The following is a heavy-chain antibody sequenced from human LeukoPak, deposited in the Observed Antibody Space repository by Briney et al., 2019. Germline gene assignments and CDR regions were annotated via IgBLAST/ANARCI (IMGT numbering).Heavy chain of an antibody. V-gene: IGHV1-69*06. D-gene: IGHD3-3*01. CDR2: IIPIFGTA. Sequence: SAKVSCKASGGTFSSYAISWVRQAPGQGLEWMGGIIPIFGTANYAQKFQGRVTITADKSTSTAYMELSSLRSEDTAVYYCARSVRFLEWLLPTYYYYYMDVWGKGTTVTVSS. J-gene: IGHJ6*03. CDR1: GGTFSSYA. CDR3: ARSVRFLEWLLPTYYYYYMDV.